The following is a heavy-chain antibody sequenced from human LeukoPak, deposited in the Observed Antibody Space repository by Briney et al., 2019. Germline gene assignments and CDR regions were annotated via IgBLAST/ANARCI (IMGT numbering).Heavy chain of an antibody. D-gene: IGHD4-17*01. J-gene: IGHJ4*02. CDR3: ARDAGGAWPFDY. CDR2: ISPTGEGT. V-gene: IGHV3-23*01. CDR1: GFAFSNTG. Sequence: GGSLRLSCAASGFAFSNTGMTCVRQAPGRGLEWVSTISPTGEGTHYADSVKGRFTISRDNSKNTLSLEMNSLRADDTATYYCARDAGGAWPFDYWGQGTRVIVSS.